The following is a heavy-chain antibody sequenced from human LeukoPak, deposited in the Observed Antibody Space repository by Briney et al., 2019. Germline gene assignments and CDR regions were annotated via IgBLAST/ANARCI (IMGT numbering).Heavy chain of an antibody. V-gene: IGHV4-59*01. CDR3: ARGACINGSCYGWFDP. CDR2: IYYSGST. J-gene: IGHJ5*02. D-gene: IGHD2-15*01. Sequence: SETLSLTCTVSGDSISSYYWSWIRQPPGKGLEWIGFIYYSGSTNYNPSLKSRVTISVDTSKNQFSLKLTSVTAADTAVYYCARGACINGSCYGWFDPWGQGTLVPSPQ. CDR1: GDSISSYY.